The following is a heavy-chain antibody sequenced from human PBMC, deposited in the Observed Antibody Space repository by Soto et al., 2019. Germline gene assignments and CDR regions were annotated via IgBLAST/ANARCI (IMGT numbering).Heavy chain of an antibody. J-gene: IGHJ5*02. CDR2: ISAYNGNT. D-gene: IGHD3-9*01. CDR1: GYTFTSYG. V-gene: IGHV1-18*01. Sequence: QVQLVQSGAEVKKPGASVKVSCKASGYTFTSYGISWVRQAPGQGLEWMGWISAYNGNTNYAQKLQGRVTMTTDTSTSTAYMELRSLRTDDTAVYYCARDYDILTGYSIGWFDPWGQGTLVNVSS. CDR3: ARDYDILTGYSIGWFDP.